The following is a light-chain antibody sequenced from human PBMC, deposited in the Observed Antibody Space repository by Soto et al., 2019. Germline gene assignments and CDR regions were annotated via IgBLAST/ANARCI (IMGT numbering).Light chain of an antibody. J-gene: IGKJ2*01. CDR2: GAS. CDR3: QQYNNWPPYT. Sequence: EIVMTQSPATLSVSPGERATLSRRASQSVSSNLAWYQQKPGQAPRLLIYGASTRATGIPARFSGSWSGTEFTLTISSLQSEDFSVYYCQQYNNWPPYTFGQGTKLEIK. V-gene: IGKV3-15*01. CDR1: QSVSSN.